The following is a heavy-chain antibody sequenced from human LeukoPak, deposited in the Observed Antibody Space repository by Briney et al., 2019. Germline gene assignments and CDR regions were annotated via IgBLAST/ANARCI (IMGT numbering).Heavy chain of an antibody. Sequence: SETLSLTCAVYGGSFSGYYWSWIRQPPGKGLEWIGEINHSGSTNYNPSLKSRVTISVDTSKNQFSLKLSSVTAADTAVYYCARLRPAIDYWGQGTLVTVSS. CDR3: ARLRPAIDY. V-gene: IGHV4-34*01. J-gene: IGHJ4*02. D-gene: IGHD2-15*01. CDR1: GGSFSGYY. CDR2: INHSGST.